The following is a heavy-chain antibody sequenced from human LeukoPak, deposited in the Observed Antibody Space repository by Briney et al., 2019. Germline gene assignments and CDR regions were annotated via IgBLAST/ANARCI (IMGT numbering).Heavy chain of an antibody. D-gene: IGHD3-16*01. Sequence: GASVKVSCKASGYTFTGCYIHWVRQAPGQGLEWMGWVNPNGGGTNYAQKFQGRVTMTRDTSISTAYMELSRLRSDDTAVYYCARGEDCFDYWGQGTLVTVSS. V-gene: IGHV1-2*02. CDR2: VNPNGGGT. CDR3: ARGEDCFDY. J-gene: IGHJ4*02. CDR1: GYTFTGCY.